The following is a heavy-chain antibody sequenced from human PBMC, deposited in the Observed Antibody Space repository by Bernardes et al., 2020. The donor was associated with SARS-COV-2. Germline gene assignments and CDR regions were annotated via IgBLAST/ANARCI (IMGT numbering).Heavy chain of an antibody. CDR1: GYTFTSYG. J-gene: IGHJ4*02. D-gene: IGHD6-19*01. Sequence: SVKVSCKASGYTFTSYGISWVRPAPGQGLEWMGWISDYNGNTNYAQKLQGRVTMTTDTSTSTAYMELTSLRSDDTAVYYCARDDSSGWYIYWGQGTLVTVSS. CDR2: ISDYNGNT. V-gene: IGHV1-18*01. CDR3: ARDDSSGWYIY.